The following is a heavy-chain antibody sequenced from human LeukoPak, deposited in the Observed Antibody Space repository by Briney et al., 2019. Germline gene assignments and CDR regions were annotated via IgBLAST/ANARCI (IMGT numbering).Heavy chain of an antibody. CDR3: ARSRCSDSTSCYYFFFFDS. CDR2: SSGTGYNM. D-gene: IGHD2-2*01. CDR1: GYTFSAYG. J-gene: IGHJ4*02. Sequence: ASVKVSCKASGYTFSAYGITWVRQAPGQGLEWMAWSSGTGYNMEYAQKFQGRVTMTTDTSTSAAYLELRSLRSDDTAVYYCARSRCSDSTSCYYFFFFDSWGQGSLVTVSS. V-gene: IGHV1-18*01.